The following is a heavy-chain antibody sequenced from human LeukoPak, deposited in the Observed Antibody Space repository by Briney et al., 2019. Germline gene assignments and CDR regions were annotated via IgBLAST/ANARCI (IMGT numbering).Heavy chain of an antibody. V-gene: IGHV4-59*08. CDR1: DDSFSTHY. D-gene: IGHD4-17*01. CDR2: IYYSGST. CDR3: ARHFGTVTSYGMDV. J-gene: IGHJ6*02. Sequence: SETLSLTCTVSDDSFSTHYWTWIRQPPGKGLEWIGYIYYSGSTNYNPSLESRITISLDTSKNQFSLQLRSVTAADTAVYYCARHFGTVTSYGMDVWGLGTTVTVSS.